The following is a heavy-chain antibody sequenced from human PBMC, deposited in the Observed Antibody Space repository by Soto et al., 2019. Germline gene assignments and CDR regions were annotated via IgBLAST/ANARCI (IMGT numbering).Heavy chain of an antibody. Sequence: EVQLVESGGGLVQPGGSLRLSCAASGFTFSSYSMNWVRQAPGKGLEWVSYISSSGSTIYYADSVKGRFTISRDNAKNSLSLQMNSLSAEDTAVYYCARDPAGSGWYNWFDPWGQGTLVTVSS. CDR3: ARDPAGSGWYNWFDP. CDR1: GFTFSSYS. CDR2: ISSSGSTI. D-gene: IGHD6-19*01. V-gene: IGHV3-48*01. J-gene: IGHJ5*02.